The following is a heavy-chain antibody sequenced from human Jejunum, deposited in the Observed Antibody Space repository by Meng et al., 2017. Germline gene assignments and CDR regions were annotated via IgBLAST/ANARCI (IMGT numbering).Heavy chain of an antibody. D-gene: IGHD2-2*01. CDR1: GDSISSGGHY. CDR2: FYYTGSA. V-gene: IGHV4-31*03. Sequence: QVQLQESGPGLVTPSQTLSLTCTVSGDSISSGGHYWSWIRQHPGKGLEWIGYFYYTGSAYYNPSLESRVTLSVDTSNNQFSLRLNSVTAADTAVYYCAREGQLMLGLVDYWGQGTLVTVSS. J-gene: IGHJ4*02. CDR3: AREGQLMLGLVDY.